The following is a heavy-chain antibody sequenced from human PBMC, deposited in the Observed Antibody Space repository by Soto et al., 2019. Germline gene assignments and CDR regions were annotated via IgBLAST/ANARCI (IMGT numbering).Heavy chain of an antibody. Sequence: DVQLVESGGGLVQPGGSLRLSCAASGFPFSQYAMHWVRQAPGKGLEWISYINSASSTTFHADSIKGRLTVSRDKAKNSVYLHMSSLRHEDTAVYYCSRELSHWGQGTLVTVSS. CDR3: SRELSH. J-gene: IGHJ4*02. V-gene: IGHV3-48*02. CDR1: GFPFSQYA. CDR2: INSASSTT.